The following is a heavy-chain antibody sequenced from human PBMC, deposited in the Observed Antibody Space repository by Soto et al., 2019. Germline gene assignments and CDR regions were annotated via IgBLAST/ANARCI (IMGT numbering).Heavy chain of an antibody. Sequence: QVHLVQSGAEVKKPGASVKVSCQGSGYAFTTYGITWVRQAPGQGLEWMGWISAHNGNTNYAQKLQGRVTVTRDTSTSTAYMELRSLRYDDTAVYYCARGRHGDYWGQGAQVTVSS. V-gene: IGHV1-18*01. CDR2: ISAHNGNT. CDR3: ARGRHGDY. CDR1: GYAFTTYG. J-gene: IGHJ4*02.